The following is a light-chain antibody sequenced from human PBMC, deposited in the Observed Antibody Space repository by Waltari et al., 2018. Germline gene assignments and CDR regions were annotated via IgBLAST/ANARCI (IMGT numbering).Light chain of an antibody. CDR3: QQYNNWPLT. J-gene: IGKJ4*01. CDR2: GAS. CDR1: QSVSSN. Sequence: EIVMTQSPATLSVSPGERATLSCKASQSVSSNLAWYQQKPGQAPRLLIYGASTRATGIPARFSGSGSGKEFTLTIISLHSEDFAVYYCQQYNNWPLTFGGGTKVEIK. V-gene: IGKV3D-15*01.